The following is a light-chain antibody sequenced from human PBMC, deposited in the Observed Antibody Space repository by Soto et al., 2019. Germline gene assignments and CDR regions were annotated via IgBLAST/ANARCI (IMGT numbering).Light chain of an antibody. CDR1: DSDVGVYDF. Sequence: QSALTQPASVSGSPGQSITISCTGSDSDVGVYDFVSWYQQHPCKDPKLMIYDVSNRTSGVSGRFSGSKSGNTASLTISGLQAEYEADYYCSSYTTSSTRVFGGGTKLTVL. CDR2: DVS. J-gene: IGLJ3*02. CDR3: SSYTTSSTRV. V-gene: IGLV2-14*03.